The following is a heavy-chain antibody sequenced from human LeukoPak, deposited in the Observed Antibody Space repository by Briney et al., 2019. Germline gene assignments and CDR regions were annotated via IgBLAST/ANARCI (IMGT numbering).Heavy chain of an antibody. D-gene: IGHD3-10*01. Sequence: GGSLRLSCAASGFTFSNYWMHWVRQVPGKGLVWVSHINSDGRIINYADSVKGRFTISRDNAKNTLYLQMNSLRVEDTAVYYCARGRGWYFDLWGRGTLVTVSS. V-gene: IGHV3-74*01. CDR1: GFTFSNYW. J-gene: IGHJ2*01. CDR2: INSDGRII. CDR3: ARGRGWYFDL.